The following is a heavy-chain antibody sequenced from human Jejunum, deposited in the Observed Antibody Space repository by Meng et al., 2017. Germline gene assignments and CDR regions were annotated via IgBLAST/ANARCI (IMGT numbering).Heavy chain of an antibody. D-gene: IGHD1-14*01. CDR3: TRCTDRAKSGDY. V-gene: IGHV4-34*01. Sequence: QAHPQSLGAGLLKPSETLSLHCAVYGGSSIGFYLSWIRQPPGKGLEWIGEIHPSGSNDYNPSLKSRITISLDTSKNQFSLSLNSATAADTGIYYFTRCTDRAKSGDYWGQGTLVTVSS. CDR1: GGSSIGFY. CDR2: IHPSGSN. J-gene: IGHJ4*02.